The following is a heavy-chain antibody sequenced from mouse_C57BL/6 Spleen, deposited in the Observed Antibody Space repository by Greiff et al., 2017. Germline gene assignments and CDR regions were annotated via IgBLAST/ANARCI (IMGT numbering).Heavy chain of an antibody. CDR1: GYTFTSYW. CDR3: ARSGDYALYAMDY. Sequence: QVQLQQPGAELVKPGASVKLSCKASGYTFTSYWMHWVKQRPGQGLEWIGMIHPNSGSTNYNEKFKSKATLTVDKSSSTAYMQLSSLTSEDSAVXYCARSGDYALYAMDYWGQGTSVTVSS. CDR2: IHPNSGST. J-gene: IGHJ4*01. D-gene: IGHD2-4*01. V-gene: IGHV1-64*01.